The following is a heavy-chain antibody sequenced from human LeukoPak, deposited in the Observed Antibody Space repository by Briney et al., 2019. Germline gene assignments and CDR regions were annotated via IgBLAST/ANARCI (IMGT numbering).Heavy chain of an antibody. CDR2: ISSSGSTI. Sequence: GGTLRLSCAASGFTFSSYGMNWVRQAPGKGLEWVSYISSSGSTIYYADSVKGRFTISRDNAKNSLYLQMNSLRAEDTAVYYCAELGITMIGGVWGKGTTVTISS. D-gene: IGHD3-10*02. CDR1: GFTFSSYG. V-gene: IGHV3-48*04. J-gene: IGHJ6*04. CDR3: AELGITMIGGV.